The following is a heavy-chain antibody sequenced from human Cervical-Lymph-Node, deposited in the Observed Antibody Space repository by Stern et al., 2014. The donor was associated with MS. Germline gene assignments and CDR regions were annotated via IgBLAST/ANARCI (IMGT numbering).Heavy chain of an antibody. Sequence: VQLVESGGGVVQPGRSLRISCVASGFTFSSYAMHWVRQAPGKGLEWVALISYDGSSKFYADSVKGRFTISRDNSDNTLHLQMSSLRSEDTAVYYCARVVVNTGWFYFYYGMDAWGQGTTVTVSS. V-gene: IGHV3-30-3*01. CDR3: ARVVVNTGWFYFYYGMDA. CDR2: ISYDGSSK. CDR1: GFTFSSYA. D-gene: IGHD6-19*01. J-gene: IGHJ6*02.